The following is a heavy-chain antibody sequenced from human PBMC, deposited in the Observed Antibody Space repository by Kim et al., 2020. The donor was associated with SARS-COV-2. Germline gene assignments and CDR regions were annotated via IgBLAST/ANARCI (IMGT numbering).Heavy chain of an antibody. D-gene: IGHD2-21*02. V-gene: IGHV3-43*02. J-gene: IGHJ6*02. CDR3: ARDIHICRVFDCCSYGMDI. CDR2: IRGDGGST. Sequence: GGSLRLSCAASGFTFSDYAMHWVRQAPGKGLEWVSLIRGDGGSTYYADSVKGRFTISRDNTKNTLYLQMNSLRTEDTAVYYCARDIHICRVFDCCSYGMDIWGQGTTVTVSS. CDR1: GFTFSDYA.